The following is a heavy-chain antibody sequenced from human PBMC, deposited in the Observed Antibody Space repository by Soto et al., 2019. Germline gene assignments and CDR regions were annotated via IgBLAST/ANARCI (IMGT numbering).Heavy chain of an antibody. CDR1: GASVSSGSYF. Sequence: LSLTCGVSGASVSSGSYFWTWIRQPPGKGLEWIGYITDIGSTNYNPSLKSRVIISVHTSKNQFSLRLSSVTAADTAVYYCARGRLSLYLVATTQRGFDPWGQGTLVTVSS. D-gene: IGHD5-12*01. CDR3: ARGRLSLYLVATTQRGFDP. J-gene: IGHJ5*02. V-gene: IGHV4-61*01. CDR2: ITDIGST.